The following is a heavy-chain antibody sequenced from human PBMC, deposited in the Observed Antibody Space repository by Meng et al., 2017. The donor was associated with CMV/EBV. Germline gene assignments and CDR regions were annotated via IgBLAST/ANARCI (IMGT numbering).Heavy chain of an antibody. J-gene: IGHJ5*02. D-gene: IGHD3-3*01. CDR2: INPSGGST. CDR1: FTSYY. CDR3: ARDAYYDFWSGYINWFDP. Sequence: FTSYYMHWVRQAPGQGLERMGIINPSGGSTSYAQKFQGRVTMTRDTSTSTVYMELSSLRSEDTAVYYCARDAYYDFWSGYINWFDPWGQGTLVTVSS. V-gene: IGHV1-46*01.